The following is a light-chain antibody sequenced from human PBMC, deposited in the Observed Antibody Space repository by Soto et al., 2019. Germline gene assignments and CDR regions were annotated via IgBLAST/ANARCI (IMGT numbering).Light chain of an antibody. Sequence: DIQMTQSPSSLSTSVGARVTITCRASRSISIYLNWYQQKPGKAPKVLIYAASSLQSGVPSRFSGSGSGTDFTLTISSLQPEDFATYYCQQSYSTPQTFGQGTKVDI. V-gene: IGKV1-39*01. CDR1: RSISIY. J-gene: IGKJ1*01. CDR3: QQSYSTPQT. CDR2: AAS.